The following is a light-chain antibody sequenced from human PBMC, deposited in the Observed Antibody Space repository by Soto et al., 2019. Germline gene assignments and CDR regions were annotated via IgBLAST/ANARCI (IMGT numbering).Light chain of an antibody. J-gene: IGKJ4*01. V-gene: IGKV1-39*01. Sequence: DIQMTQSPSSLSASVGDRVTITCRAGQSISGYLNWFQQKPGKAPKLLIYDASSMQSGVPSRFSGSGSGTDFTLTISSLQPEDSAAYYCQQSYSSPLTFGGGTKVDIK. CDR2: DAS. CDR3: QQSYSSPLT. CDR1: QSISGY.